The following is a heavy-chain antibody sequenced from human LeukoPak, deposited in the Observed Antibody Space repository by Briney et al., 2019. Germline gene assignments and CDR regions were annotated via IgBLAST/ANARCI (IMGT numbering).Heavy chain of an antibody. Sequence: PGGSLRLSCAVSEFTFTSYAMSWVRQAPGKGLEWVSAISGSGGSTYYADSVKGRFSISRDNSKNTLFLHMNSLRAEDTAVYYCAKEISTMVRGVIVGIRFDPWGQGTLVTVSS. V-gene: IGHV3-23*01. CDR3: AKEISTMVRGVIVGIRFDP. D-gene: IGHD3-10*01. CDR2: ISGSGGST. CDR1: EFTFTSYA. J-gene: IGHJ5*02.